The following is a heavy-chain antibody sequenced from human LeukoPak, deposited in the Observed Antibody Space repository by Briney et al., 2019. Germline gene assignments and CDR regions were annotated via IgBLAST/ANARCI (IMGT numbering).Heavy chain of an antibody. V-gene: IGHV3-30*12. CDR1: GFTFSSYG. CDR3: AKIGPLLWFGELSGYFDY. J-gene: IGHJ4*02. D-gene: IGHD3-10*01. CDR2: ISHDGSNK. Sequence: GGSLRLSCAASGFTFSSYGMHWVRQAPGKGLEWVAVISHDGSNKYYADSVKGRFTISRDNSKNTLYLQMNSLRAEDTAVYYCAKIGPLLWFGELSGYFDYWGQGTLVTVSS.